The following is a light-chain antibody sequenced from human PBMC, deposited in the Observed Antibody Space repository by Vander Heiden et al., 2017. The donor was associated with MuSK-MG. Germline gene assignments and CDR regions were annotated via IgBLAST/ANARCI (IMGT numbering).Light chain of an antibody. CDR1: QSISSY. CDR2: AAS. CDR3: QQTYSTPHA. V-gene: IGKV1-39*01. Sequence: DMQMTESPSSLSASVGDRVTITSRASQSISSYLNWSQQKPGKAPKPLIYAASSLQRGVPSRHSRSGSRTAFTLTIRSLQPEDFATYYCQQTYSTPHAFGPGTKVDIK. J-gene: IGKJ3*01.